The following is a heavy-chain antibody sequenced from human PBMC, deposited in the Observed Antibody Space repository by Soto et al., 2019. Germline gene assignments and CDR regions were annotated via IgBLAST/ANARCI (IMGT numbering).Heavy chain of an antibody. CDR3: ARDQGTYYYDSSGYYYDY. V-gene: IGHV1-69*13. CDR1: GGTFSSYA. Sequence: SVKVSCKASGGTFSSYAISWVRQAPGQGLEWMGGIIPIFGTANYAQKFQGRVAITADESTSTAYMELSSLRSEDTAVYYCARDQGTYYYDSSGYYYDYWGQGTLVTVSS. J-gene: IGHJ4*02. D-gene: IGHD3-22*01. CDR2: IIPIFGTA.